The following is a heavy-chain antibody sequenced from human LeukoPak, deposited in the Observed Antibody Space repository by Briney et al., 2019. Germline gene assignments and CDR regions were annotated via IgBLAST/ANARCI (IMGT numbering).Heavy chain of an antibody. J-gene: IGHJ4*02. V-gene: IGHV1-69*13. CDR3: AGGYSSSWYQGTADY. CDR1: GGTFSSYA. D-gene: IGHD6-13*01. CDR2: IIPIFGTA. Sequence: SVKVSCKASGGTFSSYAISWVRQAPGQGLDWMGGIIPIFGTANYAQKFQGRVTITADESTSTAYMELSSLRSEDTAVYYCAGGYSSSWYQGTADYWGQGTLVTVSS.